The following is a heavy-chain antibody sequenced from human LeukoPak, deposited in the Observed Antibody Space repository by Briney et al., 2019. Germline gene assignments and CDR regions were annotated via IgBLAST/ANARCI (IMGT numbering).Heavy chain of an antibody. CDR3: ATRGLGYYYDSSGYYNAFDI. CDR1: GFTVSSNY. CDR2: ISGSGGST. J-gene: IGHJ3*02. Sequence: PGGSLRLSCAASGFTVSSNYMSWVRQAPGKGLEWVSAISGSGGSTYYADSVKGRFTISRDNSKNTLYLQMNSLRAEDTAVYYCATRGLGYYYDSSGYYNAFDIWGQGTMVTVSS. V-gene: IGHV3-23*01. D-gene: IGHD3-22*01.